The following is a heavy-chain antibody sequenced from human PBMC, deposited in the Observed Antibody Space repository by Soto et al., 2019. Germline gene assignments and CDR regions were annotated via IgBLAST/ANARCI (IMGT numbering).Heavy chain of an antibody. D-gene: IGHD2-21*01. J-gene: IGHJ4*02. V-gene: IGHV3-33*01. CDR2: IWYDGSDK. CDR3: ARDLAYRRFDY. Sequence: QVQLVESGGGVVQPGRSLRLSCEAAGFTFRNHGMHWVRQAPGKGLEWVAVIWYDGSDKYYADSVKGRFTISRDNSKNTLYLQMNSLRAEDTAMYDCARDLAYRRFDYLGQGTLVTVSS. CDR1: GFTFRNHG.